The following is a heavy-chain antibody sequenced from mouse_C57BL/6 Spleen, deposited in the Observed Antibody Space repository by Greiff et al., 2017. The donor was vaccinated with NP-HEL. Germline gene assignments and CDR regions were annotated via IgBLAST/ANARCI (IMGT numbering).Heavy chain of an antibody. CDR1: GYAFSSSW. CDR3: AKDYYGREFYFDY. V-gene: IGHV1-82*01. CDR2: IYPGDGDT. J-gene: IGHJ2*01. Sequence: LQESEPELVKPGASVKISCKASGYAFSSSWMNWVKQRPGKGLEWIGRIYPGDGDTNYNGKFKGKATLTADKSSSTAYMQLSSLTSEDSAVYFCAKDYYGREFYFDYWGQGTTLTVSS. D-gene: IGHD1-1*01.